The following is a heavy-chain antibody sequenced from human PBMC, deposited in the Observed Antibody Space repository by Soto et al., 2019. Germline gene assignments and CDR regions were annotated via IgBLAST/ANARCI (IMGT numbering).Heavy chain of an antibody. CDR2: IYDSGSS. Sequence: PSETLSLTCTVSGASISSGDYFWSWIRQPPGKGLEWIGYIYDSGSSYYNPSLKSRVTMSVDTSKNQFSLKLRSVTAADTAVYYCARDKDLRPTVWAYWGQGIQVTVSS. CDR3: ARDKDLRPTVWAY. D-gene: IGHD2-15*01. J-gene: IGHJ4*02. CDR1: GASISSGDYF. V-gene: IGHV4-30-4*01.